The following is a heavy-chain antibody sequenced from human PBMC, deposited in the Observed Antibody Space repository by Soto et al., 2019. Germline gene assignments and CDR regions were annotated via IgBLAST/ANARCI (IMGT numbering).Heavy chain of an antibody. CDR3: ARVRGYCSGGSCYKLYFDY. CDR2: ISSSSSYI. CDR1: GFTFSSYS. Sequence: EVQLVESGGGLVKPGGSLRLSCAASGFTFSSYSMNWVRQAPGKGLEWVSSISSSSSYIYYADSVKGRFTISRDNAKNSLYLQMNSLRAEDTAVYYCARVRGYCSGGSCYKLYFDYWGQGTLVTVSS. D-gene: IGHD2-15*01. J-gene: IGHJ4*02. V-gene: IGHV3-21*01.